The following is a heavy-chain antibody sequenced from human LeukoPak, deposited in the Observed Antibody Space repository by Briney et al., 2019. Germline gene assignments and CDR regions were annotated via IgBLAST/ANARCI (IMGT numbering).Heavy chain of an antibody. V-gene: IGHV1-69*13. D-gene: IGHD3-3*02. Sequence: SVKVSCKASGGSFIDYPINWVRQAPGQGLEWLGGIIPKYSASNYAQAFQGRVTITADESTNAVYMEMSGLRPDDTAVYYCVRPDRIFGVPAAFDAWGQGTLVAVSS. CDR2: IIPKYSAS. CDR1: GGSFIDYP. J-gene: IGHJ3*01. CDR3: VRPDRIFGVPAAFDA.